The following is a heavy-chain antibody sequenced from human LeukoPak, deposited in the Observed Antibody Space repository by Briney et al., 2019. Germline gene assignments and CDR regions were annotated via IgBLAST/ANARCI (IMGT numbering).Heavy chain of an antibody. Sequence: SETLSLTCTVSGGSISSSSYYWGWIRQPPGKGLEWIGNIYYSGSTYYNPSLKSRVTISVDTSKNQFSLKLSSVTAADTAVYYCARQLLYGDVYYFDYWGQGTLVTVSS. V-gene: IGHV4-39*01. J-gene: IGHJ4*02. CDR1: GGSISSSSYY. CDR2: IYYSGST. CDR3: ARQLLYGDVYYFDY. D-gene: IGHD4-17*01.